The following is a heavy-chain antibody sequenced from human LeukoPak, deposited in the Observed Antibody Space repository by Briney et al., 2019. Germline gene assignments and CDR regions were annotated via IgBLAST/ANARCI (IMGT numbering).Heavy chain of an antibody. CDR3: ARDRGSAYYYGMDV. CDR2: VYYSGST. D-gene: IGHD1-26*01. J-gene: IGHJ6*02. CDR1: GGSISSSRCY. Sequence: SGTLSLTCTVSGGSISSSRCYWGWIRQPPGKGLEWIGSVYYSGSTYYNPSLKSRVTISVDTSKRQFFLKLNSVTAADTAVYYCARDRGSAYYYGMDVWGQGTTVTVSS. V-gene: IGHV4-39*02.